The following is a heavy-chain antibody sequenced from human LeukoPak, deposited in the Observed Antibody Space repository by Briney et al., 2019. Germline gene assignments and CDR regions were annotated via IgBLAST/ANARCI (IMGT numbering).Heavy chain of an antibody. Sequence: PGGSLRLSCKGSGYSFPNYWIGWVRQVPGKGLEWMGIIYPGDSDTRYSPSFQGQVTISADKSISTAYLQWSSLKASDTAMYYCARQAGRCSSTSCYFLDYWGQGTLVTVSS. V-gene: IGHV5-51*01. CDR3: ARQAGRCSSTSCYFLDY. D-gene: IGHD2-2*01. CDR1: GYSFPNYW. CDR2: IYPGDSDT. J-gene: IGHJ4*02.